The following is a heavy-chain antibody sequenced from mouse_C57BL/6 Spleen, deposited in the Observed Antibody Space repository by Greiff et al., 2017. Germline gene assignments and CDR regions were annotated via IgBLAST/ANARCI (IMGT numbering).Heavy chain of an antibody. CDR2: IYPGDGGT. CDR1: GYAFSSYW. D-gene: IGHD1-1*01. CDR3: ARGWYGSSWDYCDY. V-gene: IGHV1-80*01. Sequence: QVQLKESGAELVKPGASVKISCKASGYAFSSYWMNWVKQRPGKGLEWIGQIYPGDGGTTYNGKFKGKATLTADKSSSTAYMPLSSLTSENSAVYFCARGWYGSSWDYCDYWGQGTTLTVSS. J-gene: IGHJ2*01.